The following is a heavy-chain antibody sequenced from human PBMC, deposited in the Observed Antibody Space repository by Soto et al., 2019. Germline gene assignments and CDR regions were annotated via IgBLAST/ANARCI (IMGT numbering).Heavy chain of an antibody. CDR1: GYTFTSYG. CDR3: ARSPIVVVPAVLPFDY. V-gene: IGHV1-18*01. Sequence: GASVKVSFKASGYTFTSYGISWVRQAPGQGLEWMGWISAYNGNTDYAQKLQGRVTMTTDTSTSTAYMELRSLRSDDTAVYYCARSPIVVVPAVLPFDYWGQGTLVTVSS. J-gene: IGHJ4*02. D-gene: IGHD2-2*01. CDR2: ISAYNGNT.